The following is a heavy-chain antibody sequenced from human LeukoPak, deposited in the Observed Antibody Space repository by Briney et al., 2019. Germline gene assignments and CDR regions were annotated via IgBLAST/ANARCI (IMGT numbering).Heavy chain of an antibody. CDR2: IKQDGSEK. Sequence: PGGSLRLSCAASGFTFSSYWMSWVRQAPGKGLKWVANIKQDGSEKYYVDSVKGRFTISRDNAKNSLYLQMNSLRAEDTAVYYCARGYCSSTSCYHFDYWGRGTLVTVSS. D-gene: IGHD2-2*01. CDR3: ARGYCSSTSCYHFDY. CDR1: GFTFSSYW. J-gene: IGHJ4*02. V-gene: IGHV3-7*04.